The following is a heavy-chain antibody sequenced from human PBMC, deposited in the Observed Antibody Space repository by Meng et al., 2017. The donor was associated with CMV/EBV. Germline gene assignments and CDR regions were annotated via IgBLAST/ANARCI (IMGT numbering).Heavy chain of an antibody. V-gene: IGHV4-4*07. CDR1: GGSISSYY. D-gene: IGHD3-22*01. Sequence: QVQLQESGPGVVKPSGTLSLTCTVSGGSISSYYWSWIRQPAGKGLEWIGRIYTSGSTNYNPSLKSRVTMSVDTSKNQFSLKLSSVTAADTAVYYCVRGGLYYYDSSGHFDYWGQGTLVTVSS. CDR2: IYTSGST. J-gene: IGHJ4*02. CDR3: VRGGLYYYDSSGHFDY.